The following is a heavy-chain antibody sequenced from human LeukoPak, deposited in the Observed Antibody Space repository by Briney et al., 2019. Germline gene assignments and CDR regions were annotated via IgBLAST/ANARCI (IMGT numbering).Heavy chain of an antibody. J-gene: IGHJ4*02. V-gene: IGHV1-69*01. CDR1: GGTFSRYA. D-gene: IGHD6-19*01. CDR3: ARDRPYTGGWRGFDY. Sequence: SGKVSCKASGGTFSRYAISWVRQAPGQGLEWMGGIIPMFGIANYAQKFQGRVTITADESTSTAYMELSSLRSEDTAVYYCARDRPYTGGWRGFDYWGQGTLVTVSS. CDR2: IIPMFGIA.